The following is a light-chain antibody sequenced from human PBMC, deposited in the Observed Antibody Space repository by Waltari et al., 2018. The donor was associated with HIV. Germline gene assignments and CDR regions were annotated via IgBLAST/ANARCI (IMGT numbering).Light chain of an antibody. V-gene: IGLV1-44*01. CDR2: SNN. J-gene: IGLJ7*01. CDR3: AVWDDSLDGPV. Sequence: GQRVTISCSGSTSNIGSYTVSWYQHLPGTAPKLVIYSNNQRPSGVPDRFSGSKSGTSASLALSGLQSEDEADYYCAVWDDSLDGPVFGGGTQLTVL. CDR1: TSNIGSYT.